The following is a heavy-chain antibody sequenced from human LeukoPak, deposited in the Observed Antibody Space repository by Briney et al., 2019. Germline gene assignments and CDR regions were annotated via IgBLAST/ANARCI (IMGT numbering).Heavy chain of an antibody. CDR1: GFTFRSYW. CDR2: IYSDNT. J-gene: IGHJ6*03. CDR3: ARDGTMVRGVTAYYYYYMDV. V-gene: IGHV3-53*01. Sequence: GGSLRLSCAVSGFTFRSYWMSWVRQAPGKGLEWVSFIYSDNTHYSDSVKGRFTISRDNSKNTLYLQMNSLRAEDTAVYYCARDGTMVRGVTAYYYYYMDVWGKGTTVTISS. D-gene: IGHD3-10*01.